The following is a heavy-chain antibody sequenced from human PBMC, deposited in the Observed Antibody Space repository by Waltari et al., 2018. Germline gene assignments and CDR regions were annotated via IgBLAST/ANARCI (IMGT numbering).Heavy chain of an antibody. CDR2: INADKRNT. CDR1: GHTCRRCP. D-gene: IGHD6-19*01. J-gene: IGHJ5*02. V-gene: IGHV1-3*01. CDR3: ASDWQGSGWSWIS. Sequence: QVQLEQSGAEVKKPGASVKVSCKASGHTCRRCPFHWLRQAPGQTLEWMGWINADKRNTKYSEKFQGRVTITRDTYARTAYMELRSLTSEDTAVYFCASDWQGSGWSWISWGQGTRVTVSS.